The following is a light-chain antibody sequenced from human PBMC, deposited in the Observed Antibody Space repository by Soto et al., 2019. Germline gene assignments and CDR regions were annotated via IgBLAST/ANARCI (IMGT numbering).Light chain of an antibody. CDR2: EVS. CDR3: CSYAGSKV. V-gene: IGLV2-23*02. Sequence: QSALTQPASVSGSPGQSITISCTGTSSDVGSYNLVSWYQQHPGKAPKLMIYEVSKRPSGVSNRFSGSKSGNTPSLTISGLQAEDEADYYCCSYAGSKVFGTGTKLTVL. J-gene: IGLJ1*01. CDR1: SSDVGSYNL.